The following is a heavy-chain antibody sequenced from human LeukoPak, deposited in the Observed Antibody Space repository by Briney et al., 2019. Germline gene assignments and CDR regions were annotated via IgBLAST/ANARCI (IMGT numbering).Heavy chain of an antibody. CDR2: IYYSGST. CDR3: ARHRGSGSPYFDY. J-gene: IGHJ4*02. D-gene: IGHD3-10*01. CDR1: SDSINNYY. Sequence: SETQSLTCTVSSDSINNYYWSWIRQSPGKGLEWIGYIYYSGSTKYNPSLKSRVTISVDTSKNQFSLKLSSVTAADTAVYYCARHRGSGSPYFDYWGQGTLVTVSS. V-gene: IGHV4-59*08.